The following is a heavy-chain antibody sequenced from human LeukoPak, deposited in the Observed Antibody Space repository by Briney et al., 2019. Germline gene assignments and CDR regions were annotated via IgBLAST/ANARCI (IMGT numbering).Heavy chain of an antibody. J-gene: IGHJ4*02. D-gene: IGHD3-22*01. V-gene: IGHV3-9*01. CDR3: AKALEDSSGSDPYYFDY. CDR2: ISWNSGSI. Sequence: GGSPRLSCAASGFTFDDYVMHWVRQGPGKGLEWVSGISWNSGSIGYADSVKGRFTISRDNAKNSLYLQMNSLRAEDTALYYCAKALEDSSGSDPYYFDYWGQGTLVTVSS. CDR1: GFTFDDYV.